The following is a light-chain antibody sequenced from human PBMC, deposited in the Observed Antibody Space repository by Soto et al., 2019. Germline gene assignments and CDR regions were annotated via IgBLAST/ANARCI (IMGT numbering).Light chain of an antibody. Sequence: QSVLTQPASVSGSPGQSITISCTGTSSDVGGYNYVSWYQQHPGKAPKLMIYDVSNRPSGVSNPFSGSKSGNPASLTICGLQAKDEANYYCSSYTSSSTRVFGGGTKVTVL. CDR3: SSYTSSSTRV. CDR2: DVS. J-gene: IGLJ2*01. CDR1: SSDVGGYNY. V-gene: IGLV2-14*01.